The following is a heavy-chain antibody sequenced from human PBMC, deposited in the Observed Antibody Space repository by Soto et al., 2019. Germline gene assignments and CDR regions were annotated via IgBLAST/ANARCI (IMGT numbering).Heavy chain of an antibody. CDR1: GFTFSSYS. V-gene: IGHV3-48*02. J-gene: IGHJ6*02. CDR2: ISSSSSTI. Sequence: PVGSLRLSCAASGFTFSSYSMNWVRQAPGKGLEWVSYISSSSSTIYYADSVKGRFTISRDNAKSSLYLQMNSLRDEDTAVYYCAMHPRSYYYGMDVWGQGTTVTVSS. CDR3: AMHPRSYYYGMDV.